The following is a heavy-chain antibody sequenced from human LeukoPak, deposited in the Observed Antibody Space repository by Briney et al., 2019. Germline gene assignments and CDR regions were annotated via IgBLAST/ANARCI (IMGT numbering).Heavy chain of an antibody. Sequence: PGGSLRLSCAASGFTFSSYGMHWVRQTPGKGLERVAVIWYDGSNKYYADSVKGRFTISRDNSKNTLYLQMNSLRAEDTAVYYCARDGGHAAFDIWGQGTMVTVSS. V-gene: IGHV3-33*01. J-gene: IGHJ3*02. CDR1: GFTFSSYG. CDR2: IWYDGSNK. D-gene: IGHD3-16*01. CDR3: ARDGGHAAFDI.